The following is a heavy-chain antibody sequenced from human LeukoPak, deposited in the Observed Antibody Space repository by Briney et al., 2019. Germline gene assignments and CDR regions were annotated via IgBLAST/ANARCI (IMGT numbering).Heavy chain of an antibody. CDR1: GFTFDDYA. CDR3: AKDSKSISGWYGAHFDY. V-gene: IGHV3-43D*03. J-gene: IGHJ4*02. CDR2: ISWDGGST. D-gene: IGHD6-19*01. Sequence: GGSLRLSCTASGFTFDDYAMHWVRQAPGKGLEWVSLISWDGGSTYYGDSVKGRFTISRDNSKNSLYLQMNSLRAEDTALYYCAKDSKSISGWYGAHFDYWGQGTLVTVSS.